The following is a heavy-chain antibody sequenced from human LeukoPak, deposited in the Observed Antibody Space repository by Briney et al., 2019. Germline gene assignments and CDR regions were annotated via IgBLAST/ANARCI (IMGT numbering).Heavy chain of an antibody. Sequence: SPSETLSLTCTVSGGSISSYYWSWIRQPPGKGLEWIGYIYYSGSTNYNPSLKSRVTISVDTSKNQFSLKLSSVTAADTAVYYCARDASPGNYYYYMDVWGKGTTVTVSS. CDR3: ARDASPGNYYYYMDV. CDR1: GGSISSYY. V-gene: IGHV4-59*01. J-gene: IGHJ6*03. CDR2: IYYSGST.